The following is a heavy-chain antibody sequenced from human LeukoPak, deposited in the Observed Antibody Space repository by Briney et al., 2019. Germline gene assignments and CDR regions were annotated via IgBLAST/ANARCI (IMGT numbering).Heavy chain of an antibody. Sequence: SETLSLTCTVSGYSITSAYYWGWIRQPPGKGLEWIGSFFLKGSTYYNPSLKSRVTISADTSKNQLSLTLSSVTAADTAVYYCARVARCTSCFDVDYWGQGTLVTVSS. CDR2: FFLKGST. CDR1: GYSITSAYY. V-gene: IGHV4-38-2*02. J-gene: IGHJ4*02. CDR3: ARVARCTSCFDVDY. D-gene: IGHD2-2*01.